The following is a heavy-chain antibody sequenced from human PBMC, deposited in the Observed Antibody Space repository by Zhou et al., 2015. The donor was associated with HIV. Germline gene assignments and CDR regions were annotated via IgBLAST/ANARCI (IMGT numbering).Heavy chain of an antibody. J-gene: IGHJ2*01. CDR3: ARDRGAARPDWRYFDL. CDR1: GVTFSNYA. D-gene: IGHD6-6*01. Sequence: QVHLMQSGAEVKKPGSSVKVSCKASGVTFSNYAISWVRQAPGQGLEWMGGIIPVFGTANYAPKFQGRVTMTADKSTSTAYMEVRSLRYEDTAVYYCARDRGAARPDWRYFDLWGRGTLVTVSS. V-gene: IGHV1-69*06. CDR2: IIPVFGTA.